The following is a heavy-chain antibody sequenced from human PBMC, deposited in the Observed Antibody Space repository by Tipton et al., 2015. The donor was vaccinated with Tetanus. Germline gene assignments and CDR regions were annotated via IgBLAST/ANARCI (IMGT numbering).Heavy chain of an antibody. J-gene: IGHJ2*01. CDR2: LYDNGRT. Sequence: GLVKPSETLSLTCTVSGGSISNHYWSWIRQPPGKGLEWIGYLYDNGRTKYNPSLNSRVTISVDTPKKQLSLKLTSVTAADTAVYYCARGGSYSYGPRGFDLWGRGTLVTVSS. CDR3: ARGGSYSYGPRGFDL. D-gene: IGHD5-18*01. V-gene: IGHV4-59*11. CDR1: GGSISNHY.